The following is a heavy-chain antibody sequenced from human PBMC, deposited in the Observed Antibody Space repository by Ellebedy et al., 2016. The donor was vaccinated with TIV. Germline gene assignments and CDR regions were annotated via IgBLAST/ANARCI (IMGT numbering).Heavy chain of an antibody. J-gene: IGHJ3*02. CDR3: ATRRYGASAI. Sequence: GRSLRLSXAASGFTFSDNDMIWVRQAPGKGLEWLSLLYSDGKTYSADSVKGRFTISRDNSKKTLYLQMNSLRVDDTAVYYCATRRYGASAIWGQGTMVTVSS. V-gene: IGHV3-53*01. CDR2: LYSDGKT. CDR1: GFTFSDND. D-gene: IGHD4-17*01.